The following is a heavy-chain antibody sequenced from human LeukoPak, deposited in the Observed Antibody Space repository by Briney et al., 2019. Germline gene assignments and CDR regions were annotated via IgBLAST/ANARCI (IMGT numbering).Heavy chain of an antibody. CDR2: IYPGDSDT. CDR3: AREVGHYDSLDAFDI. J-gene: IGHJ3*02. Sequence: GESLKISCKGSGYSFTSYWIGWVRQMPGKGLEWMGIIYPGDSDTRYSPSFQGQVTISADKSISTAYLQWSSLKASDTAMYYCAREVGHYDSLDAFDIWGQGTMVTVSS. CDR1: GYSFTSYW. D-gene: IGHD3-9*01. V-gene: IGHV5-51*01.